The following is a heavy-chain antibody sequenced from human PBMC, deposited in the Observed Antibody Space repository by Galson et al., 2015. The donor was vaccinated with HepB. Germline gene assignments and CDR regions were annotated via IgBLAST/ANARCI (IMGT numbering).Heavy chain of an antibody. Sequence: SLRLSCAASGFIFSSYSMNWVRQAPGKGLEWVSYISSGSNDIYYADSVRGRFTISRDNAKNSLYLQMNSLRAEDTAVYYCAKITVTTRYYYYYGMDVWGQGTTVTVSS. CDR3: AKITVTTRYYYYYGMDV. CDR2: ISSGSNDI. D-gene: IGHD4-17*01. V-gene: IGHV3-48*01. J-gene: IGHJ6*02. CDR1: GFIFSSYS.